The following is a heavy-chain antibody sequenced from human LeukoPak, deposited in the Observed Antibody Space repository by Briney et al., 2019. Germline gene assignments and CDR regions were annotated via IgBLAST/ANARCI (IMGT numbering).Heavy chain of an antibody. D-gene: IGHD2-2*01. CDR3: ARVNIVVVPAAMSRYGMDV. CDR2: IIPIFGTA. Sequence: SVKVSCKASGGTFSSYAISWVRQTPGQGLEWMGGIIPIFGTANYAQKFQGSVTITADESTSTAYMELSSLRSEDTAVYYCARVNIVVVPAAMSRYGMDVWGQGTTVTVSS. J-gene: IGHJ6*02. CDR1: GGTFSSYA. V-gene: IGHV1-69*01.